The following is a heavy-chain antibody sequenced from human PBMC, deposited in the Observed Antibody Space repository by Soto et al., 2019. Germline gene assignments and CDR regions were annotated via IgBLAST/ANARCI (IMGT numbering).Heavy chain of an antibody. D-gene: IGHD6-13*01. J-gene: IGHJ4*02. CDR2: ISGSGGST. Sequence: GGSLRLSCAASGFTFSSYAMSWVRQAPGKGLEWVSAISGSGGSTYYADSVKGRFTISRDNSKNTLYLQMNSLRAEDTAVYYCAKDPLTRNPSPYSSSWYYNYFDYWGQGTLVTVSS. V-gene: IGHV3-23*01. CDR3: AKDPLTRNPSPYSSSWYYNYFDY. CDR1: GFTFSSYA.